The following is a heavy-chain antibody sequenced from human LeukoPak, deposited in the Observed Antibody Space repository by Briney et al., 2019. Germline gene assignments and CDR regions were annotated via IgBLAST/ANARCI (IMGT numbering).Heavy chain of an antibody. Sequence: GASLRLSCAASGFTFSSYAMSWVRQAPGKGLEWVSAISGSGGSTYYADSVKGRFTISRDNAENTLYLQMNSLRVEGTAVYYCTRRVSTTRWFDPWGQGTLVTVSS. CDR2: ISGSGGST. J-gene: IGHJ5*02. D-gene: IGHD2-15*01. CDR3: TRRVSTTRWFDP. V-gene: IGHV3-23*01. CDR1: GFTFSSYA.